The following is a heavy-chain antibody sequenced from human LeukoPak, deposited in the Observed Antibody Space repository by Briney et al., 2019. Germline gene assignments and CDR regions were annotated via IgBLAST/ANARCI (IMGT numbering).Heavy chain of an antibody. CDR2: IRFDGSNE. D-gene: IGHD2-8*02. J-gene: IGHJ4*02. Sequence: PGGSRRLSCAASGFTFSNYGMHWVRQAPGKGLDWVAFIRFDGSNEFYADSVKGRFTISRDNSKNTLYLQMNTLRTEDTAVYYCAGAGGVYYFEYWGQGTQVTVSS. CDR1: GFTFSNYG. CDR3: AGAGGVYYFEY. V-gene: IGHV3-30*02.